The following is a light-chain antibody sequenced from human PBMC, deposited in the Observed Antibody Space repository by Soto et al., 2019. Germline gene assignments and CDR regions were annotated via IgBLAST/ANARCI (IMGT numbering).Light chain of an antibody. CDR2: GAS. CDR1: QSFSSSY. CDR3: QQYGTSLWT. V-gene: IGKV3-20*01. J-gene: IGKJ1*01. Sequence: EIVLTQSPGTLSLSPGERATLSCRASQSFSSSYLAWYQQKPGQAPRLLIYGASSRATRIPDRFSGSGSGTDFTLTISRLEPEDFAVYYCQQYGTSLWTFGQGTKVEIK.